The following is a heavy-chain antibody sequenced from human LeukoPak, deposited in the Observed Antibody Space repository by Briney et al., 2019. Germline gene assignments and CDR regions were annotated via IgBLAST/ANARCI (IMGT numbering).Heavy chain of an antibody. CDR2: IYYSGST. CDR3: ARQPIGYCSSTSCYNWFDP. Sequence: SQTLSLTCTVSGGSMSSGGYYWSWIRQHPGKGLEWIGYIYYSGSTYYNPSLKSRVTISVDTSKNQFSLKLSSVTAADTAVYYCARQPIGYCSSTSCYNWFDPWGQGTLVTVSS. D-gene: IGHD2-2*01. J-gene: IGHJ5*02. V-gene: IGHV4-31*03. CDR1: GGSMSSGGYY.